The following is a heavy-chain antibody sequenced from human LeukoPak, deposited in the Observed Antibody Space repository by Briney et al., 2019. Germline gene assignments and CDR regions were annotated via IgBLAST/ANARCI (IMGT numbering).Heavy chain of an antibody. J-gene: IGHJ6*03. Sequence: SETLSLTCTVSGGSISSSSYYWGWIRQPPGKGLEWIGSIYYSGSTYYNPSLKSRVTISVDTSKNQFSLKMSSVTAADTAVYYCARGGGLDYYYMDVWGKGTTVTISS. D-gene: IGHD6-6*01. CDR2: IYYSGST. V-gene: IGHV4-39*07. CDR1: GGSISSSSYY. CDR3: ARGGGLDYYYMDV.